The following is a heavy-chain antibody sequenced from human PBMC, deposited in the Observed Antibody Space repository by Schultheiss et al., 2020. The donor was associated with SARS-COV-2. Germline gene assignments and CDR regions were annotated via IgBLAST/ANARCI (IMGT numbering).Heavy chain of an antibody. V-gene: IGHV4-34*01. Sequence: SETLSLTCTVSGGSISSYYWSWIRQPPGKGLEWIGEINHSGSTNYNPSLKSRVTISVDTSKNQFSLKLSSVTAADTAVYYCARVVYSYGFGPYGYWGQGTLVTVSS. CDR3: ARVVYSYGFGPYGY. J-gene: IGHJ4*02. D-gene: IGHD5-18*01. CDR2: INHSGST. CDR1: GGSISSYY.